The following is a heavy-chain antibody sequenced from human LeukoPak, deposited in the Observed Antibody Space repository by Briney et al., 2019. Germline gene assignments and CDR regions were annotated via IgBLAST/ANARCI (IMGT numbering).Heavy chain of an antibody. CDR1: GFSFNNYA. CDR3: AKGSIVVLTAIHFDY. J-gene: IGHJ4*02. V-gene: IGHV3-23*01. D-gene: IGHD2-21*02. Sequence: RGTLRLSCAASGFSFNNYAMNWVRQAPGKGLEWVSGISGVGGRTDYADSVKGRFTISRDISKNTLYLQMNSLRVEDTAVYYCAKGSIVVLTAIHFDYWGQGTLVTVSS. CDR2: ISGVGGRT.